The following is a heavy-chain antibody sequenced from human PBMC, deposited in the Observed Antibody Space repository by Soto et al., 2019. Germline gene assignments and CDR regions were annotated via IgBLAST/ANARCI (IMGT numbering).Heavy chain of an antibody. V-gene: IGHV1-18*04. D-gene: IGHD2-2*01. CDR2: ISAYNGNT. Sequence: QVQLVQSGAEVKNPGASVKVSCKASGYTFTSYGISWVRQAPGQGLEWMGWISAYNGNTNYAQKRQGRVTMTTDTSPRQADMELRSLSSDDTAVDYCARDPFDIVVVPAGYGMDVWGQGTTVTVSS. CDR1: GYTFTSYG. J-gene: IGHJ6*02. CDR3: ARDPFDIVVVPAGYGMDV.